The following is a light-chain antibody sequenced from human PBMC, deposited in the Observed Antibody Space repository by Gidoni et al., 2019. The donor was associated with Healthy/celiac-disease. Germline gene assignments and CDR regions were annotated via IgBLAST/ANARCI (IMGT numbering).Light chain of an antibody. CDR2: AAS. V-gene: IGKV1-39*01. Sequence: DIHKTQSPSSLSASVGDRVTITCRASQSIISYLNWDQQKPGKAPKLLIYAASSLQSGVPSRFSGSGSGTDFTLTICSLQPEDFATYYCQQSYSTPRTFGQGTKVEIK. CDR3: QQSYSTPRT. CDR1: QSIISY. J-gene: IGKJ1*01.